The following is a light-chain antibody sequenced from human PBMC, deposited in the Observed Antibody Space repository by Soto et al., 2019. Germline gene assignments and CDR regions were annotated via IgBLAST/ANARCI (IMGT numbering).Light chain of an antibody. CDR2: EGS. CDR1: SSDVGNYNL. V-gene: IGLV2-23*01. J-gene: IGLJ7*01. Sequence: QSVLTQPASVSGSPGQSITISCTGTSSDVGNYNLVSWYQQHPGKAPKLMIYEGSKRPSGVSNRFSGSKSGNTASLTISGLQAEDEAYYYCSSYVGSSTLLFGGGTQLTVL. CDR3: SSYVGSSTLL.